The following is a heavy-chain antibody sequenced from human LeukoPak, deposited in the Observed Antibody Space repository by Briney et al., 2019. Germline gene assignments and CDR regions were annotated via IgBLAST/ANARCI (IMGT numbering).Heavy chain of an antibody. CDR3: ARDRGHITMVRGVMGY. J-gene: IGHJ4*02. CDR2: MNPNSGNT. D-gene: IGHD3-10*01. V-gene: IGHV1-8*01. CDR1: GYTFTSYD. Sequence: ASVKVSCKASGYTFTSYDINWVRQATGQGLEWMGWMNPNSGNTGYAQKFQGRVTMATDTSTSTAYMELRSLRSDDTAVYYCARDRGHITMVRGVMGYWGQGTLVTVSS.